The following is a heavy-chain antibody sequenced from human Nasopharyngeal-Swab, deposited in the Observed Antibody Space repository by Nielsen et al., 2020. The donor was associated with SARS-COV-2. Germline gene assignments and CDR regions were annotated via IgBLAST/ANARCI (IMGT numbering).Heavy chain of an antibody. Sequence: VRQAPGKGLEWVAVIWYDGSNKYYADSVKGRFTISRDNSKNTLYLQMNSLRAEDTAVYYCARRRLRLSYYYYGMDVWGQGTTVTISS. D-gene: IGHD4-17*01. V-gene: IGHV3-33*01. CDR3: ARRRLRLSYYYYGMDV. J-gene: IGHJ6*02. CDR2: IWYDGSNK.